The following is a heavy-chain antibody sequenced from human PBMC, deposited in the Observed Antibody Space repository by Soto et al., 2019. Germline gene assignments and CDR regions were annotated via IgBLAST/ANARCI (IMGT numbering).Heavy chain of an antibody. CDR2: ISGSGGST. CDR1: GFTFSSYA. CDR3: AKEINDVLRYFDWLFPYGMDV. D-gene: IGHD3-9*01. Sequence: GGSLRLSCAASGFTFSSYAMSWVRQAPGKGLEWVSAISGSGGSTYYADSVKGRFTISRDNSKNTLYLQMNSLRAEDTAVYYCAKEINDVLRYFDWLFPYGMDVWGQGTTVTVAS. J-gene: IGHJ6*02. V-gene: IGHV3-23*01.